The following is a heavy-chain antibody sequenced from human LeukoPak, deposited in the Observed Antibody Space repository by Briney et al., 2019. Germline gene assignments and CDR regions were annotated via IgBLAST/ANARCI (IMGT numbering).Heavy chain of an antibody. CDR2: ITPSGGST. CDR3: ARGWLAPGFDY. Sequence: ASVKVSCKASGYTFTSFYMHWVRQAPGQGLEWMGIITPSGGSTSYAQKFQGRVNMTRDTSTSTVYMELSSLRSEDTAVYYCARGWLAPGFDYWGQGTLVTVSS. CDR1: GYTFTSFY. D-gene: IGHD6-19*01. J-gene: IGHJ4*02. V-gene: IGHV1-46*01.